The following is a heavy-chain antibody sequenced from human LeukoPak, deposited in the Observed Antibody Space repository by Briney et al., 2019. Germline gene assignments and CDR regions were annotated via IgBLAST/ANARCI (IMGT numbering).Heavy chain of an antibody. CDR2: ISWNSGSI. CDR3: ATSGDLGNDY. CDR1: GFTCDDYA. D-gene: IGHD2-21*01. J-gene: IGHJ4*02. V-gene: IGHV3-9*01. Sequence: PGRSLRLSCAASGFTCDDYAMHWVRQAPGKGLEWVSGISWNSGSIGYADSVKGRFTISRDNAENSLYLEMNSLRAEDTAVYHCATSGDLGNDYWGQGTLVTVSS.